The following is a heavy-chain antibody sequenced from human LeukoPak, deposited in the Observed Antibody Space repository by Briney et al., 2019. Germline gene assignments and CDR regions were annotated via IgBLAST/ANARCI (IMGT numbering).Heavy chain of an antibody. Sequence: GGSLRLSCAASGFTFSSYGMNWVRQAPGQGLEWVSAISGSGGNTYYADSVKGRFTISRDNSKNTLYLQMNSLRAEDTAVYYCAHGAMYQLDYWGQGTLVIVSS. CDR2: ISGSGGNT. CDR3: AHGAMYQLDY. J-gene: IGHJ4*02. CDR1: GFTFSSYG. V-gene: IGHV3-23*01. D-gene: IGHD2-2*01.